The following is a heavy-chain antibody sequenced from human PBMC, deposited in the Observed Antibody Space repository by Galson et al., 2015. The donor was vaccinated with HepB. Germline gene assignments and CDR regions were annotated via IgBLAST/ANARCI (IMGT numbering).Heavy chain of an antibody. D-gene: IGHD4-17*01. CDR2: VEKDSSGT. CDR1: GFTFSAFA. V-gene: IGHV3-23*03. J-gene: IGHJ4*02. CDR3: AKQAGNLIRSWHFDY. Sequence: SLRLSCAASGFTFSAFAMSWVRQAPGKGLEWVSGVEKDSSGTYYADSVKGRFTISRDNSKNTLYLQVNSLRAEDTAVHYCAKQAGNLIRSWHFDYWGQGSLVIVSS.